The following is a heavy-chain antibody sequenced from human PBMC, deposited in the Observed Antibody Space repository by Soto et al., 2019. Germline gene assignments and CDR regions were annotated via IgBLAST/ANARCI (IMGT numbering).Heavy chain of an antibody. V-gene: IGHV3-9*01. Sequence: SLRLSCAASGFTFDDYAMHWVRQAPGKGLEWVSGISWNSGSIGYADSVKGRFTISRDNAKNSLYLQMNSLRAEDTALYYCAKGENPTTTGTLDVWGKGTTVTVSS. J-gene: IGHJ6*04. CDR3: AKGENPTTTGTLDV. D-gene: IGHD4-17*01. CDR1: GFTFDDYA. CDR2: ISWNSGSI.